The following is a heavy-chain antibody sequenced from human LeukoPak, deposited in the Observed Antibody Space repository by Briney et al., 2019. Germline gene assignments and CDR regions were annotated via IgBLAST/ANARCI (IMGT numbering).Heavy chain of an antibody. J-gene: IGHJ4*02. CDR1: GGSISSYY. Sequence: SETLSLTCTVSGGSISSYYWSWIRQPPGKGLEWIGYIYYSGSTNYDPSLKSRVTISVDTSKNQFSLKLSSVTAADTAVYYCARHGKTGIQLWSHSLYDGYYFDYWGQGTLVTVSS. V-gene: IGHV4-59*08. CDR3: ARHGKTGIQLWSHSLYDGYYFDY. D-gene: IGHD5-18*01. CDR2: IYYSGST.